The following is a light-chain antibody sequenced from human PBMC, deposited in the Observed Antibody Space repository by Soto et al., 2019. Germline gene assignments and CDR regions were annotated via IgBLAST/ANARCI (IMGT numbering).Light chain of an antibody. CDR3: ATWDSSLSGVV. J-gene: IGLJ2*01. CDR1: SSNIGKNL. V-gene: IGLV1-51*02. Sequence: QSVLTQPPSVSAAPGQRVTISCSGSSSNIGKNLVSWYQQLPGTVPKVLIFENDKRLSGIPDRFSGSRSGTSATLGITGLQTGDEGDYYCATWDSSLSGVVFGGGTKLNVL. CDR2: END.